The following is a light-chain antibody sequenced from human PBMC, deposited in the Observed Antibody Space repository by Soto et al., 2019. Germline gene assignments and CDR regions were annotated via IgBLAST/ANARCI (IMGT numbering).Light chain of an antibody. Sequence: QSALTQPPSASGSPGQSVTISCTGTSSDVGAYKYVSWYQQYPGKAPKLMIYEVTKRPSGVPDRFSGSKSGNTASLTVSGLQAGDGADYYGTSYVGNDIWVFGGGTKLT. CDR1: SSDVGAYKY. CDR2: EVT. J-gene: IGLJ3*02. V-gene: IGLV2-8*01. CDR3: TSYVGNDIWV.